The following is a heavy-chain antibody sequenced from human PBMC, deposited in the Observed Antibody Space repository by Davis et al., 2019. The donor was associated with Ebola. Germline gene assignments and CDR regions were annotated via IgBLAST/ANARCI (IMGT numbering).Heavy chain of an antibody. V-gene: IGHV3-30-3*02. Sequence: PGGSLRLSCAASGFTFSSYAMHWVRQAPGKGLEWVAVISYDGSNKYYADSVKGRFTISRDNSKNTLYLQMNSLRAEDTAVYYCAKTYYDFWSGYQLWGQGTLVTVSS. CDR2: ISYDGSNK. CDR1: GFTFSSYA. J-gene: IGHJ4*02. CDR3: AKTYYDFWSGYQL. D-gene: IGHD3-3*01.